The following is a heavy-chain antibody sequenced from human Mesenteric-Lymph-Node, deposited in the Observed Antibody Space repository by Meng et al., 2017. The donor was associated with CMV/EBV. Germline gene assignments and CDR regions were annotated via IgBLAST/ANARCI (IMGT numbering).Heavy chain of an antibody. CDR3: AKAYGSGSSHYYFYGMDV. CDR2: INWNSGSI. D-gene: IGHD3-10*01. CDR1: GFSFDNYA. V-gene: IGHV3-9*03. J-gene: IGHJ6*02. Sequence: SLRLSCAASGFSFDNYAMHWVRQAPGTGLEWVSSINWNSGSIGYADSVKGRFTISRDNAKNSLYLQMNSLRSEDMALYYCAKAYGSGSSHYYFYGMDVWGQGTTVTVSS.